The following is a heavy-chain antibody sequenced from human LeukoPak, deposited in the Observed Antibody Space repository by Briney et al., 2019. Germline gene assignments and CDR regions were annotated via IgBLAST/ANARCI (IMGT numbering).Heavy chain of an antibody. CDR1: GYSFTSYW. CDR2: IYPGDSDT. CDR3: ARQSGYYDSSGYDDY. J-gene: IGHJ4*02. V-gene: IGHV5-51*01. Sequence: GESLKISCKGSGYSFTSYWIGWVRQMPGKGLEWMGIIYPGDSDTRYSPSFQGQVTISADKSISTAYLQWSSLKASDTAMYYFARQSGYYDSSGYDDYWGQGTLVTVSS. D-gene: IGHD3-22*01.